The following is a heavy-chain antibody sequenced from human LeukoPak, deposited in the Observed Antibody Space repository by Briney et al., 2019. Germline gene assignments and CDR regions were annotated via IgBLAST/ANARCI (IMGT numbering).Heavy chain of an antibody. CDR1: GFTFSNYD. Sequence: GGSLRLSCAASGFTFSNYDMHWVRQGAGKGLEWVSAIGTAGDTYYPGSVKGRFTISRENAKNSLYLQMNSLRAGDTAVYYCARVGPLDDAFDIWGQGTMVTVSS. CDR3: ARVGPLDDAFDI. J-gene: IGHJ3*02. D-gene: IGHD1-1*01. V-gene: IGHV3-13*01. CDR2: IGTAGDT.